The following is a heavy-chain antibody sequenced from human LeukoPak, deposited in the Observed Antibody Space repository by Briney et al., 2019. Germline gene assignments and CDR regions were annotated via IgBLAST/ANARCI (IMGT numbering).Heavy chain of an antibody. D-gene: IGHD3-16*01. V-gene: IGHV4-59*12. CDR2: IYYSGST. CDR1: GDSISSYY. Sequence: SETLSLTCTVSGDSISSYYWSWIRQPPGKGLEWIGYIYYSGSTNYNPSLKSRVTISVDTSNNQFSLNLSSVTAADTAVYYCARESGYPWGGYYYYYMDVWGKGTTVTVSS. J-gene: IGHJ6*03. CDR3: ARESGYPWGGYYYYYMDV.